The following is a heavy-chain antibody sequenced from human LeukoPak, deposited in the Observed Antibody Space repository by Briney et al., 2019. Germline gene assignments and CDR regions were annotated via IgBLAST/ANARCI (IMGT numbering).Heavy chain of an antibody. CDR2: IYYSGST. V-gene: IGHV4-59*01. CDR3: ARVFNFPRLQPTIYYYYGMDV. D-gene: IGHD5-24*01. Sequence: SETLSLTCTVSGGSISSYYRSWIRQPPGKGLEWIGYIYYSGSTNYNPSLKSRVTISVDTSKNQFSLKLSSVTAADTAVYYCARVFNFPRLQPTIYYYYGMDVWGQGTTVTVSS. CDR1: GGSISSYY. J-gene: IGHJ6*02.